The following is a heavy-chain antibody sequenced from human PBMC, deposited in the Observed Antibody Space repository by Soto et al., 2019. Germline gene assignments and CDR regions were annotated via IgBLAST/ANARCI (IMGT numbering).Heavy chain of an antibody. CDR3: ARDGMGTEYCSGGSCYSGIGYFDY. J-gene: IGHJ4*02. V-gene: IGHV3-66*01. Sequence: GGSLRLSCAASGFTVSSNYMSWVRQAPGKGLEWVSVIYSGGSTYYAESVKGRFTISRDNSKNTLYLQMNSLRAEDTAVYYCARDGMGTEYCSGGSCYSGIGYFDYWGQGTLVTVSS. D-gene: IGHD2-15*01. CDR2: IYSGGST. CDR1: GFTVSSNY.